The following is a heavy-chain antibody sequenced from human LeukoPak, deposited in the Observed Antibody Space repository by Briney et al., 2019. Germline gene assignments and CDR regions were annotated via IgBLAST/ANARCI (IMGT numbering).Heavy chain of an antibody. J-gene: IGHJ4*02. CDR3: AKDGTSIAARPGYYFDY. Sequence: GGSLRLSCAASGFTFSSYGMHWVRQAPGKGLEWVAVIWYDGSNKYYADSVKGRFTISRDNSKNTLYLQMNGLRAEDTAVYYCAKDGTSIAARPGYYFDYWGQGTLVTVSS. V-gene: IGHV3-33*06. CDR2: IWYDGSNK. D-gene: IGHD6-6*01. CDR1: GFTFSSYG.